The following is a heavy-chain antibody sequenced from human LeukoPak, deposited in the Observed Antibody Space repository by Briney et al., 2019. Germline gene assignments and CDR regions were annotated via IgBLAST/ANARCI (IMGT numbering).Heavy chain of an antibody. CDR3: ASVRCSGGSCPYYYYYYHMDV. J-gene: IGHJ6*03. Sequence: SETLSLTCTVSGGSISSSSYYWAWIRQPPGKGLEWIGSIHYSGSTYYNPSLQSRVTISIDTSKNQFSLKLRFVTAADTAVYYCASVRCSGGSCPYYYYYYHMDVWGKGTTVTVSS. D-gene: IGHD2-15*01. CDR1: GGSISSSSYY. V-gene: IGHV4-39*07. CDR2: IHYSGST.